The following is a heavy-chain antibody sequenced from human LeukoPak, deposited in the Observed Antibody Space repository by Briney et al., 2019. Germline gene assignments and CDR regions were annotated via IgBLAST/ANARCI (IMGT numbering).Heavy chain of an antibody. D-gene: IGHD3-22*01. CDR3: ARAPYYYDSSGYYYPPYYFDY. CDR1: GGSISSGDYY. Sequence: SETLSLTCTVSGGSISSGDYYWSWIRQPPGKGLEWIGYIYYSGSTYYNPSLKSRVTISVGTSKNQFSLKLSSVTAADTAVYYCARAPYYYDSSGYYYPPYYFDYWGQGTLVTVSS. V-gene: IGHV4-30-4*08. CDR2: IYYSGST. J-gene: IGHJ4*02.